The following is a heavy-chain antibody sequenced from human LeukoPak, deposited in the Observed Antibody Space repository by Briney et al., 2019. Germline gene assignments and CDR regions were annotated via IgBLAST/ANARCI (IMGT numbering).Heavy chain of an antibody. J-gene: IGHJ6*03. CDR3: AREDLIEGFYYYMDV. CDR1: GGSISSYY. Sequence: ASETLSLNCIGSGGSISSYYWSWIRQAAGKGLEGIGRIYTSGSANDNHTLKRRVTMSVDTSKRQFSMKRSSVTDANTAVYYCAREDLIEGFYYYMDVWGKGTPVTVSS. CDR2: IYTSGSA. V-gene: IGHV4-4*07. D-gene: IGHD3-22*01.